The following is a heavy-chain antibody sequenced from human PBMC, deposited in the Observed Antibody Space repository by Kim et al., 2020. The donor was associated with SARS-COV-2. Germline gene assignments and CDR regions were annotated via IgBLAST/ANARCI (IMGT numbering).Heavy chain of an antibody. Sequence: YAVTVQGKVTITADESTSTVYMELSMLRFDDTAVYYCARDAKDFQDAFDIWGQGTMVTVSS. J-gene: IGHJ3*02. D-gene: IGHD3-3*01. V-gene: IGHV1-69*01. CDR3: ARDAKDFQDAFDI.